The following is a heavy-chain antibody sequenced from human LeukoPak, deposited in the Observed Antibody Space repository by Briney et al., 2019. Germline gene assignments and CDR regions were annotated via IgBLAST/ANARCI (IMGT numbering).Heavy chain of an antibody. J-gene: IGHJ4*02. D-gene: IGHD5-18*01. CDR1: GFTFGSHW. Sequence: PGGSLRLSCAASGFTFGSHWMHWVRQAPGKGLVWVSRINSDGSITSYADSVKGRFTISRDNAKDTLYLQMNSLRAEDAAVYYCASPMWDTAIHDYWGQGTLVTVSS. V-gene: IGHV3-74*01. CDR3: ASPMWDTAIHDY. CDR2: INSDGSIT.